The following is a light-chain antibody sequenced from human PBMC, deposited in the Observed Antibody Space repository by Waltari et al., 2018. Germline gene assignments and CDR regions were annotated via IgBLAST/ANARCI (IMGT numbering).Light chain of an antibody. CDR2: LNSDGTY. J-gene: IGLJ1*01. Sequence: QLVLTQSPSASASLGASVKLTCTLSSGHSTYAIAWPQQQPEKGPRHLMKLNSDGTYTKGGGILDRFSGSSCGVERYLTVTSLQSEDAADYCCQAWGTGIVFGTGTKVTVL. CDR3: QAWGTGIV. V-gene: IGLV4-69*01. CDR1: SGHSTYA.